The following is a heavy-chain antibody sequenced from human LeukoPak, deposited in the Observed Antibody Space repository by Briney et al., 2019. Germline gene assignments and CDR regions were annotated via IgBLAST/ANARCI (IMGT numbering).Heavy chain of an antibody. D-gene: IGHD6-6*01. Sequence: ASVKVSCKASGYTFTGCYMHWVRQAPGQGLEWMGWINPNSGGTNYAQKFQGRVTMTRDTSISTAYMELSRLRSDDTAVYYCARGPGIAARPRVFDYWGQGTLVTVSS. CDR3: ARGPGIAARPRVFDY. V-gene: IGHV1-2*02. CDR2: INPNSGGT. J-gene: IGHJ4*02. CDR1: GYTFTGCY.